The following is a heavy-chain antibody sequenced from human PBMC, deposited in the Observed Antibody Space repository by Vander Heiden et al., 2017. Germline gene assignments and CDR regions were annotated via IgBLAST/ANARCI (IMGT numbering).Heavy chain of an antibody. D-gene: IGHD1-1*01. CDR3: AKYDLSYFDY. Sequence: EVQLLESRGGLVQPGGSLRLSCAASAFTCSTYAMSWVRQAPGKGLEWVSAISGSGGSTYYADSVKGRFTISRDNSKNTLYLQMNSLRAEDTAVYYCAKYDLSYFDYWGQGTLVTVSS. CDR2: ISGSGGST. J-gene: IGHJ4*02. V-gene: IGHV3-23*01. CDR1: AFTCSTYA.